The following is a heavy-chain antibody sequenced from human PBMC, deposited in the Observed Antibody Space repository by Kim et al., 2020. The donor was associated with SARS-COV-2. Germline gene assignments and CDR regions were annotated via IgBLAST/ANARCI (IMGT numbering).Heavy chain of an antibody. Sequence: GGSLRLSCAASGFTFSSYAMHWVRQAPGKGLEWVAVISYDGSNKYYADSVKGRFTISRDNSKNTLYLQMNSLRAEDTAVYYCARGMSTVTTGYYYGMDVWGQGTTVTVSS. CDR2: ISYDGSNK. CDR3: ARGMSTVTTGYYYGMDV. V-gene: IGHV3-30*04. D-gene: IGHD4-4*01. CDR1: GFTFSSYA. J-gene: IGHJ6*02.